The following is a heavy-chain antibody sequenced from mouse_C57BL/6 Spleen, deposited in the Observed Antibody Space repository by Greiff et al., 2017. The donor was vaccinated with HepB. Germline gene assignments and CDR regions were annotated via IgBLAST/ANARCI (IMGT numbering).Heavy chain of an antibody. CDR3: ARLGSKAMDY. Sequence: QVQLQQPGAELVKPGASVKLSCKASGYTFTSYWMQWVKQRPGQGLEWIGEIDPSDSYTNYNQKFKGKATLTVDTSSSTAYMQLSSLTSEDSAVYYCARLGSKAMDYWVQGTSVTVSS. D-gene: IGHD1-1*01. CDR2: IDPSDSYT. CDR1: GYTFTSYW. V-gene: IGHV1-50*01. J-gene: IGHJ4*01.